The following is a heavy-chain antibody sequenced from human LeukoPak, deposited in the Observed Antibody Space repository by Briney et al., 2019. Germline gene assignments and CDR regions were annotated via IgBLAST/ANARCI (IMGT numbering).Heavy chain of an antibody. CDR3: ARGGMVRVFDP. D-gene: IGHD3-10*01. Sequence: PGGSLRLSCAASGFTFSSYSMNWVRQAPGKGLEWVSYISSSSSTIYYADSVKGRFTISRDNAKNSLYLQMNSLRAEDTAVYYCARGGMVRVFDPWGQGTLVTVSS. CDR1: GFTFSSYS. V-gene: IGHV3-48*04. J-gene: IGHJ5*02. CDR2: ISSSSSTI.